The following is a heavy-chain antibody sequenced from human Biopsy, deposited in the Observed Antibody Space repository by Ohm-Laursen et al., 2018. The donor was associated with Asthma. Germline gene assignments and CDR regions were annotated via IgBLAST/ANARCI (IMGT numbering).Heavy chain of an antibody. CDR2: ITDTSRYI. CDR3: ARGKTWGRSYYFDY. Sequence: SPRLSCTASGFTFSHYNMNWVRQAPGKGLERVSSITDTSRYIKYADSVKGRFTISRDNSKDTLYLQVNSLRGDDTAVYYCARGKTWGRSYYFDYWGQGTLVTVSS. CDR1: GFTFSHYN. V-gene: IGHV3-21*01. J-gene: IGHJ4*02. D-gene: IGHD6-6*01.